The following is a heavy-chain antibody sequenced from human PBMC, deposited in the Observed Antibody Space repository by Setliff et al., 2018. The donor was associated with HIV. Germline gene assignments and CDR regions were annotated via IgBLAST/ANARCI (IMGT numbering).Heavy chain of an antibody. CDR3: ARGGRSLAAQTWFDP. J-gene: IGHJ5*02. V-gene: IGHV4-34*01. CDR2: INHSGRT. Sequence: SETLSLTCAVYGWSFSDYYWSWIRQPPGKGLEWNGEINHSGRTNYNPSLKSRVTKSVDTSKNQFSLKLSSVTAADTAVYYCARGGRSLAAQTWFDPWGQGTLVTVSS. CDR1: GWSFSDYY. D-gene: IGHD6-6*01.